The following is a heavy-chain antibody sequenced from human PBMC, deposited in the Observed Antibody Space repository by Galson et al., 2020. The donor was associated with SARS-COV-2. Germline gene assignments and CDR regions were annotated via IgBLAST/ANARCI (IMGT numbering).Heavy chain of an antibody. CDR3: ARGARGRRTMTNRYLDF. D-gene: IGHD3-16*01. V-gene: IGHV3-33*08. J-gene: IGHJ4*02. CDR1: GFMFSNYG. CDR2: IWHDGSVK. Sequence: GESLKISCVVSGFMFSNYGMHWVRQAPGKGLEWVAVIWHDGSVKYYADSVKGRFTISRDSSKNTLYLQMNSLRAEDTGVFYCARGARGRRTMTNRYLDFWGQGTLVTVSS.